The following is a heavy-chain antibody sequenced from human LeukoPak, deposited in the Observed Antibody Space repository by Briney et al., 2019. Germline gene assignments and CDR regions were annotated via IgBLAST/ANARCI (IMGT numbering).Heavy chain of an antibody. J-gene: IGHJ4*02. Sequence: VSVKVSCKASGYTFTSYGISWVRQAPGQGLQWMGWISAYNGNTNYAQKLQGRVTMTTDTSTSTAYMALRSLRSDDTAVYYCARELYDFWSGYYTGMAGYWGQGTLVTVSS. CDR1: GYTFTSYG. D-gene: IGHD3-3*01. CDR2: ISAYNGNT. V-gene: IGHV1-18*01. CDR3: ARELYDFWSGYYTGMAGY.